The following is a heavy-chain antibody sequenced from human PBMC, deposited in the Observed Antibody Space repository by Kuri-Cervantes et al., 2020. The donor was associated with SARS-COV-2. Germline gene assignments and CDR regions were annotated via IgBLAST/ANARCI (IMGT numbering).Heavy chain of an antibody. CDR3: ARGQLRYFDWLLRKGAFDI. V-gene: IGHV4-59*12. CDR2: IYYSGST. CDR1: GGSISSYY. Sequence: SETLSLTCTVSGGSISSYYWSWIRQPPGKGLEWIGYIYYSGSTNYNPSLKSRVTISVDTSKNQFSLKLSSVTAADTAVYYCARGQLRYFDWLLRKGAFDIWGQGTMVTVSS. D-gene: IGHD3-9*01. J-gene: IGHJ3*02.